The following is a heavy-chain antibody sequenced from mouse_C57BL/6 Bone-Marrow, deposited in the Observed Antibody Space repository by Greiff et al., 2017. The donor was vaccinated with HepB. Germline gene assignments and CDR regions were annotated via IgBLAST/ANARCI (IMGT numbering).Heavy chain of an antibody. CDR3: ARQGSSYWYFDV. CDR1: GFTFSDYG. J-gene: IGHJ1*03. V-gene: IGHV5-15*01. CDR2: ISNLAYSI. D-gene: IGHD1-1*01. Sequence: EVQGVESGGGLVQPGGSLKLSCAASGFTFSDYGMAWVRQAPRKGPEWVAFISNLAYSIYYADTVTGRFTISRENAKNTLYLEMSSLRSEDTAMYYCARQGSSYWYFDVWGTGTTVTVSS.